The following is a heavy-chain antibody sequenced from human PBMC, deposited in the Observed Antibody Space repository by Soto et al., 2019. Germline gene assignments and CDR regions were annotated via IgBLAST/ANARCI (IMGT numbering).Heavy chain of an antibody. CDR3: ARSLDPGSYYPNYYYYGMDV. CDR1: GGTFNSYA. Sequence: EASVKVSCKASGGTFNSYAISWVRQAPGQGLEWMGGIIPIFGTANYAQKFQGRVTITADESTSTAYMELSSLRSEDTAVYYCARSLDPGSYYPNYYYYGMDVWGQGTTVTVSS. J-gene: IGHJ6*02. V-gene: IGHV1-69*13. CDR2: IIPIFGTA. D-gene: IGHD3-10*01.